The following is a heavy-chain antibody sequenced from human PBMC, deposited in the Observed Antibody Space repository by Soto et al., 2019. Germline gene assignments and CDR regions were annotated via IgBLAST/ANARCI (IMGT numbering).Heavy chain of an antibody. CDR2: MNPNSGNA. CDR1: GYTFTSYD. V-gene: IGHV1-8*01. Sequence: GASVKVSCKASGYTFTSYDINWVRQATGQGLEWMGRMNPNSGNANYAQKFQGRVTMTTDNSTSTAYMELSSLRSEDTAVYYCARDLRGDYVDYWGQGTLVTVSS. J-gene: IGHJ4*02. CDR3: ARDLRGDYVDY.